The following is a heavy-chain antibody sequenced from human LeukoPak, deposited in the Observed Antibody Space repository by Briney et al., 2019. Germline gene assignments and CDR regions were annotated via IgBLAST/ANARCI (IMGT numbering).Heavy chain of an antibody. CDR3: ARVSGYDWESFYDY. D-gene: IGHD5-12*01. V-gene: IGHV3-64*01. CDR1: GFTFSSYA. CDR2: ISSNGGST. Sequence: PGGSLRLSCAASGFTFSSYAMSWVRQAPGKGLEWVSAISSNGGSTYYANSVKGRFTISRDNSKNTLYLQMGSLRAEDMAVYYCARVSGYDWESFYDYWGQGSLVTVSS. J-gene: IGHJ4*02.